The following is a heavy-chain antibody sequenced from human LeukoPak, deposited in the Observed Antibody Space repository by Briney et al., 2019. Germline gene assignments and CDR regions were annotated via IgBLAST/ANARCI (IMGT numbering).Heavy chain of an antibody. V-gene: IGHV1-46*01. J-gene: IGHJ6*02. Sequence: ASVKVSYKASGYTFTSYYMHWVRQAPGQGLEWMGIINPSGGSTSYAQKFQGRVTMTRDTSTSTVYMELSSLRSEDTAVYYCARDRTYYDFWSGYSQSTDYYYYYGMDVWGQGTTVTVSS. CDR2: INPSGGST. D-gene: IGHD3-3*01. CDR1: GYTFTSYY. CDR3: ARDRTYYDFWSGYSQSTDYYYYYGMDV.